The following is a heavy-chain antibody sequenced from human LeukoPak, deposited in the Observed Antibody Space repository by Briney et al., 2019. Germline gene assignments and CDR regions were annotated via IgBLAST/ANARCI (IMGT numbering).Heavy chain of an antibody. D-gene: IGHD1-26*01. CDR3: ARDCGSHDAIDI. CDR2: ISRSGSYI. Sequence: GGSLRLSCAASGFTFSSYNMNWVRQAPGKGLEWVSSISRSGSYIYYADSVKGRFTISRDNAKNSLFLQMNSLRAEDTAVFYCARDCGSHDAIDIWGQGTMVTVSS. CDR1: GFTFSSYN. V-gene: IGHV3-21*01. J-gene: IGHJ3*02.